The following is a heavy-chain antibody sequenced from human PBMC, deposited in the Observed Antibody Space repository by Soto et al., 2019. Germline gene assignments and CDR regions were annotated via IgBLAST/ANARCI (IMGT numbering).Heavy chain of an antibody. J-gene: IGHJ6*02. V-gene: IGHV4-34*01. CDR3: ARYNGSGMDYYGMDV. CDR2: INHSGST. Sequence: PSETLSLTCAVYGGSFSGYYWSWIRQPPGKGLEWIGEINHSGSTNYNPSLKSRVTISVDTSKNQFSLKLSSVTAADTAVYYCARYNGSGMDYYGMDVWGQGTTVTVS. CDR1: GGSFSGYY. D-gene: IGHD3-10*01.